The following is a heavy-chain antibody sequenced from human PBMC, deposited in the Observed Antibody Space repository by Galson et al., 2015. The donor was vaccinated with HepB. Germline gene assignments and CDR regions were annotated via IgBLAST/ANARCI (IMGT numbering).Heavy chain of an antibody. Sequence: SLRLSCAASGFTFSSYGMHWVRQAPGKGLEWVAFMPYDGSNRKHAESVKGRFTISRDNSKNTLYLHMNSLRAEDTAVYYCAKDFRPYSYDPEGAFDIWGQGTMVTVSS. CDR1: GFTFSSYG. J-gene: IGHJ3*02. CDR2: MPYDGSNR. CDR3: AKDFRPYSYDPEGAFDI. V-gene: IGHV3-30*02. D-gene: IGHD3-16*01.